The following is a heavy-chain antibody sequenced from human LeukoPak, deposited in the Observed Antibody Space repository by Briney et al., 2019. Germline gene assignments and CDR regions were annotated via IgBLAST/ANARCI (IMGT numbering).Heavy chain of an antibody. D-gene: IGHD3-10*01. V-gene: IGHV4-59*02. J-gene: IGHJ5*02. CDR3: ARGLLWFGEWRNWFDP. CDR2: VYHTGST. Sequence: PSETLSLTCDVSGDSVMTFYWSWIRQAPGKGLEWIGHVYHTGSTNYNPSLKSRVTISVDTSKNQFSLKLSSVTAADTAVYYCARGLLWFGEWRNWFDPWGQGTLVTVSS. CDR1: GDSVMTFY.